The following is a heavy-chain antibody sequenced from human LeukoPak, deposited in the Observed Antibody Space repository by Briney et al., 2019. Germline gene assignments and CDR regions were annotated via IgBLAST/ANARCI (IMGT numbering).Heavy chain of an antibody. CDR1: GHPISPYY. CDR3: AGYMRDGQTMSAFDN. J-gene: IGHJ4*02. D-gene: IGHD5-24*01. Sequence: SETLSLTCTVSGHPISPYYWSWIRQPPGKELEWIGYISYSGSTRYNPSLKSRVSMSVDTSKNQFSLRLAYDTAADKSVCYCAGYMRDGQTMSAFDNWGQGTLVTVSS. CDR2: ISYSGST. V-gene: IGHV4-59*13.